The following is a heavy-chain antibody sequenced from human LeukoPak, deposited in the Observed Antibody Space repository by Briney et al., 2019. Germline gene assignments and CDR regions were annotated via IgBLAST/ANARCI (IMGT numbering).Heavy chain of an antibody. D-gene: IGHD6-19*01. CDR2: IYYSGST. V-gene: IGHV4-59*12. Sequence: PSETLSLTCTVSGDSISSYYWSWIRQPPGKGLEWIGYIYYSGSTYYNPSLKSRVTISVDTSKNQFSLKLSSVTAADTAVYYCARGRSDQRYSSGWSVIDYWGQGTLVTVSS. CDR3: ARGRSDQRYSSGWSVIDY. J-gene: IGHJ4*02. CDR1: GDSISSYY.